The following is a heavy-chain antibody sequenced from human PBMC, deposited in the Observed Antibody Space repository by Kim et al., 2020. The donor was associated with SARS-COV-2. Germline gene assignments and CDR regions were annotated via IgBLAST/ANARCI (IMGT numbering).Heavy chain of an antibody. D-gene: IGHD3-22*01. Sequence: SVKVSCKASGGTFSSYAISWVRQAPGQGLEWMGGIIPIFGIANYAQKFQGRVTITADESTSTAYMELSSLRSEDTAVYYCARGDWAVVVTDYYYGMDVWGQGTTVTVSS. CDR2: IIPIFGIA. J-gene: IGHJ6*02. V-gene: IGHV1-69*13. CDR1: GGTFSSYA. CDR3: ARGDWAVVVTDYYYGMDV.